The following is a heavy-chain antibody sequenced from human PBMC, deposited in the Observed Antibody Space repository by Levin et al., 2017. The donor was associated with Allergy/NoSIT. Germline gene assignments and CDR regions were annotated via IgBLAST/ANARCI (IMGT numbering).Heavy chain of an antibody. V-gene: IGHV4-34*01. CDR2: INHSGST. CDR1: GESLSGYY. D-gene: IGHD4-17*01. CDR3: AILGDFGDYGFDY. J-gene: IGHJ4*02. Sequence: SETLSLTCAVYGESLSGYYWSWIRQPPGKGLEWIGEINHSGSTNYNPSLKSRVTISIDTSKNQFSLTLSSVTAADTAVYYCAILGDFGDYGFDYWGQGTLVTVSS.